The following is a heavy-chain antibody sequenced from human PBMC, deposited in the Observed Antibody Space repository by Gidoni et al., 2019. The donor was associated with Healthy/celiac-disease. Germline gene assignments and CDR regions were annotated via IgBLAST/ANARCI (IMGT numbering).Heavy chain of an antibody. V-gene: IGHV6-1*01. CDR2: TYYRSKWYN. D-gene: IGHD6-13*01. Sequence: QVQLQQSGPGLVKPSQTLSLTCAISGDSVASNRAAWNWIRQSPSRGLEWLGRTYYRSKWYNDYAVSGKSRITIHPDTSKNQFSLQLNSVTPEDTAVYYCARTGYSLTGGGMDVWGQGTTVTVSS. CDR1: GDSVASNRAA. J-gene: IGHJ6*02. CDR3: ARTGYSLTGGGMDV.